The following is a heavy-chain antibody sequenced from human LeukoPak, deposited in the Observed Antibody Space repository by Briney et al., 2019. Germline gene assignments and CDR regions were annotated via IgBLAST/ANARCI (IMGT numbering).Heavy chain of an antibody. D-gene: IGHD3-10*01. Sequence: GGSLRLSCAASGFTFSSYAMIWVRQAPGKGLEWVSAISGSGGSTYYADSVKGRFTISRDNSKSTLYLQMNSLRAEDTAVYYCAKRVPDYYYYGMDVWGQGTTVTVSS. V-gene: IGHV3-23*01. CDR1: GFTFSSYA. J-gene: IGHJ6*02. CDR3: AKRVPDYYYYGMDV. CDR2: ISGSGGST.